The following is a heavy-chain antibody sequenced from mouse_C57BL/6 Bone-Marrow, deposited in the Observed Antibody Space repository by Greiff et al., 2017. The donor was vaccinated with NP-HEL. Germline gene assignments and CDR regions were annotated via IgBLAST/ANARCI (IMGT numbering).Heavy chain of an antibody. D-gene: IGHD2-1*01. V-gene: IGHV1-82*01. Sequence: VQLLQSGPELVKPGASVKISCKASGYAFSSSWMNWVKQRPGTGLEWIGRIYPGDGDTNYNGKFKGKATLTADKSSSTAYMQLSSLTSEDSAVYFCARDGNYVYWYFDVWGTGTTVTVSS. CDR1: GYAFSSSW. CDR2: IYPGDGDT. J-gene: IGHJ1*03. CDR3: ARDGNYVYWYFDV.